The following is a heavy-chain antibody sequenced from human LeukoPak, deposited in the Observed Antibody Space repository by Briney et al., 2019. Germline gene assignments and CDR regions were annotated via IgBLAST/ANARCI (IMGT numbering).Heavy chain of an antibody. CDR2: IYYSGST. V-gene: IGHV4-31*03. J-gene: IGHJ5*02. D-gene: IGHD4-17*01. CDR3: ARDLGDYGKTGFDP. Sequence: PSQTLSLTCTVSGGPISSGGYYWSWIRQHPGKGLEWIGYIYYSGSTYYNPSLKSRVTISVDTSKNQFSLKLSSVTAADTAVYYCARDLGDYGKTGFDPWGQGTLVTVSS. CDR1: GGPISSGGYY.